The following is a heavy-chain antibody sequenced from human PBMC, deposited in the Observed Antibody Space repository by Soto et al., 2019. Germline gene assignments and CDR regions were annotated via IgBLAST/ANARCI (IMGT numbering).Heavy chain of an antibody. D-gene: IGHD3-9*01. V-gene: IGHV3-13*01. Sequence: EVQLVESGGGLVQPGGSLRLSCAASGFTLSSYDIHWVRQATGEGLAWVSGIGSGGDTHYADYVKGRFIISREDGKNSLYLQMKNLRVGDTVAYYCTRKTPPTGMEVWGQGDTVTVSS. CDR3: TRKTPPTGMEV. CDR1: GFTLSSYD. J-gene: IGHJ6*02. CDR2: IGSGGDT.